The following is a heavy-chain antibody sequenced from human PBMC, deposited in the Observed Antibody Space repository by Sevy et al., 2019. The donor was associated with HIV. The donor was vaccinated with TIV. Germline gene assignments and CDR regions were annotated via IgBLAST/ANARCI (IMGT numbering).Heavy chain of an antibody. CDR3: ARRNDFAI. V-gene: IGHV4-59*08. J-gene: IGHJ3*02. Sequence: SETLSLTCTVSGGSINSDHWNWIRQPPGKGLEWIGYVYYTVGTNYNPSLKNRVTISVDRTKNQISLKLTSVTAADTAVYYCARRNDFAIWGQGTMVTASS. CDR1: GGSINSDH. CDR2: VYYTVGT.